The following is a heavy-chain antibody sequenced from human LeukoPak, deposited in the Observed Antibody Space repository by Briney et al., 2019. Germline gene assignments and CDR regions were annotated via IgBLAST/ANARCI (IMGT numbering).Heavy chain of an antibody. D-gene: IGHD6-13*01. CDR1: GFTFSDYY. Sequence: PGGSLRLSCAASGFTFSDYYMSWIRQAPGKGLEWVSYISSSGSTIYYADSVKGRFTISRDNAKNSLYLQMNSLRAEDTAVYYCAREPDSSSWPYFDYWGQGTLVTVSS. J-gene: IGHJ4*02. CDR2: ISSSGSTI. V-gene: IGHV3-11*01. CDR3: AREPDSSSWPYFDY.